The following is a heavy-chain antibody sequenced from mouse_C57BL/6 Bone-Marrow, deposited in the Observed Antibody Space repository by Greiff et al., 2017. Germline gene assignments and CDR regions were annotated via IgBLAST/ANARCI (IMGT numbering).Heavy chain of an antibody. V-gene: IGHV5-17*01. Sequence: VQLKESGGGLVKPGGSLKLSCAASGFTFSDYGMHWVRQAPEKGLEWVAYISSGSSNIYYADTVKGRFTISRDNANNTLFLQMSSLKSEYTAMYYCATNWEGPNIFGYWGQGTTLTDTS. J-gene: IGHJ2*01. CDR3: ATNWEGPNIFGY. D-gene: IGHD4-1*01. CDR2: ISSGSSNI. CDR1: GFTFSDYG.